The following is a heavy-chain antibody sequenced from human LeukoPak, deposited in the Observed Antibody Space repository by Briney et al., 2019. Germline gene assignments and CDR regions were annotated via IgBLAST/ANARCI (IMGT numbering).Heavy chain of an antibody. Sequence: SETLSLTCTVSGGSINSGGYYWSWIRQHPGKGLEWIGYFYYSGSTYYNPSLKSRVIISADMSKNQLSLNLSSVSVADTAVYYCARALIGYCSTTSCGYFDPWGQGTLVAVSS. J-gene: IGHJ5*02. CDR3: ARALIGYCSTTSCGYFDP. CDR1: GGSINSGGYY. CDR2: FYYSGST. V-gene: IGHV4-31*03. D-gene: IGHD2-2*01.